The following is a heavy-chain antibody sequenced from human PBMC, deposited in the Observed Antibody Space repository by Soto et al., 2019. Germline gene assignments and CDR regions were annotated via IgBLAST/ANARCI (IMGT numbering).Heavy chain of an antibody. Sequence: GGSLRLSCAASGFTFSSYAMSWVRQAPGKGLEWVSAISGSGGSTYYADSVKGRFTISRDNSKNTLYLQMNSLRAEDTAVYYCAKVRRAVAGIHPLFDYWGQGTLVTVSS. CDR1: GFTFSSYA. J-gene: IGHJ4*02. V-gene: IGHV3-23*01. D-gene: IGHD6-19*01. CDR2: ISGSGGST. CDR3: AKVRRAVAGIHPLFDY.